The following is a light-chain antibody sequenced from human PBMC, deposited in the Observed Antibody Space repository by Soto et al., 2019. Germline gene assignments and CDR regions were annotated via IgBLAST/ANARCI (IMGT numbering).Light chain of an antibody. CDR1: TSNIGSNN. V-gene: IGLV1-47*02. J-gene: IGLJ3*02. Sequence: QSALAQPPSVSGTPGQRLTISCSGGTSNIGSNNVYWYQQLPGAAPKLLIYSNDQRPSGVPERFSGSRSGTSASLAISDLRSEDEGDYFCAAWDDSLRSVMFGGGTKVTVL. CDR3: AAWDDSLRSVM. CDR2: SND.